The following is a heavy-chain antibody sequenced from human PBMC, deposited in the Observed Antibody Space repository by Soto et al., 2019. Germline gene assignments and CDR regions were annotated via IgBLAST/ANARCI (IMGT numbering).Heavy chain of an antibody. Sequence: QVQLQQSGAGLLKPSETLSLTCAVYGGSFSGYYWSWIRQPPGKGLEWIGEINHSGSTNYNPSPKSRVTISVDTSKNQFSLKLSSVTAADTAVYYCARVLPVVAATWGTYYYYYMDVWGKGTTVTVSS. CDR3: ARVLPVVAATWGTYYYYYMDV. D-gene: IGHD2-15*01. J-gene: IGHJ6*03. CDR1: GGSFSGYY. CDR2: INHSGST. V-gene: IGHV4-34*01.